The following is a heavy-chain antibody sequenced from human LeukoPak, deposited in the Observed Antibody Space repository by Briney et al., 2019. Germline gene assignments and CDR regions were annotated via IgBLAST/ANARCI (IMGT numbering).Heavy chain of an antibody. CDR3: AKVGQNYHILTYYFDY. Sequence: ASVKVSCKASGYSFTTYGIYWVRQAPGQGLEWMGWINTDTGKPTYAQGFTGRFVLSLDTSVTTAYLQISSLKAEDTAVYYCAKVGQNYHILTYYFDYWGQGTLVTVSS. CDR1: GYSFTTYG. J-gene: IGHJ4*02. V-gene: IGHV7-4-1*02. D-gene: IGHD3-9*01. CDR2: INTDTGKP.